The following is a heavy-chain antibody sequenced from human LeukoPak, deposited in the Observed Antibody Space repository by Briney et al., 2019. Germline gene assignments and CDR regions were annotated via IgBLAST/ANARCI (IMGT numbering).Heavy chain of an antibody. J-gene: IGHJ5*02. CDR2: MNPNSGNT. CDR1: GYTFSTYD. V-gene: IGHV1-8*01. Sequence: GASVEVSCKASGYTFSTYDINWVRQVTGQGLEWMGWMNPNSGNTGYAQNIQGRVTMTRNTSINTAYMELSSLRSEDTAVYYCARGPSRDYGSGSSWFDPWGQGTLVTVSS. D-gene: IGHD3-10*01. CDR3: ARGPSRDYGSGSSWFDP.